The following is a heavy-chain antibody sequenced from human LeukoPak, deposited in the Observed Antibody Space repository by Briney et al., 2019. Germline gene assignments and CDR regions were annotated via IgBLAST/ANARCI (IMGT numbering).Heavy chain of an antibody. V-gene: IGHV3-48*03. CDR2: ISSSGSTI. CDR3: ARVKGTGWDFDY. Sequence: GGSLRLSCAASGFTFSSYEMNWVRQAPGKGLEWVSYISSSGSTIYYADSVKGRFTISRDNAKNSLYLQMNSLRAEDTAVYYCARVKGTGWDFDYWGQGTLVTVSP. CDR1: GFTFSSYE. D-gene: IGHD3-9*01. J-gene: IGHJ4*02.